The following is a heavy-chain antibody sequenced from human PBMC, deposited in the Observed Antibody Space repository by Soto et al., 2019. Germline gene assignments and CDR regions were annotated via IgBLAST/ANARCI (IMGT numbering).Heavy chain of an antibody. CDR1: GFTFSSYA. CDR3: ARDLDGYNRPLDY. Sequence: PGGSLRLSCAASGFTFSSYAMSWVRQAPGKGLEWVSAISGSGGSTYYADSVKGRFTISRDNSKNTLYLQMNSLGAEDTAVYYCARDLDGYNRPLDYWGQGTLVTVSS. CDR2: ISGSGGST. J-gene: IGHJ4*02. V-gene: IGHV3-23*01. D-gene: IGHD5-12*01.